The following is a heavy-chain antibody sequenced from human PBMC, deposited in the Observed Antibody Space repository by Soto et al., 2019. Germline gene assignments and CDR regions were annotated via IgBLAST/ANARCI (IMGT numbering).Heavy chain of an antibody. CDR1: GGSISSYY. Sequence: SETLSLTCTVSGGSISSYYWSWIRQPPGKGLEWIGYIYYSGSTNYNPSLKSRVTISVDTSKNQFSLKLSSVTAADTAVYYCAREAITMLLGVSFEPWGQGTLVTVSS. D-gene: IGHD3-10*01. J-gene: IGHJ5*02. V-gene: IGHV4-59*12. CDR2: IYYSGST. CDR3: AREAITMLLGVSFEP.